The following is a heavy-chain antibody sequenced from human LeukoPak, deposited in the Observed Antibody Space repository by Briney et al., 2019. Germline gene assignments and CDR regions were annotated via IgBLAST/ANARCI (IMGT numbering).Heavy chain of an antibody. V-gene: IGHV4-61*08. CDR3: ARNNWGQRNFDY. CDR2: IYYSGST. D-gene: IGHD7-27*01. CDR1: GFSLSTRGMC. Sequence: SGPALVKPTQTLTLTCTFSGFSLSTRGMCVSWIRQPPGKGLEWIGYIYYSGSTNYNPSLKSRVTISLATSKNQFSLKLSSVTAADTAVYYCARNNWGQRNFDYWGQGTLVTVSS. J-gene: IGHJ4*02.